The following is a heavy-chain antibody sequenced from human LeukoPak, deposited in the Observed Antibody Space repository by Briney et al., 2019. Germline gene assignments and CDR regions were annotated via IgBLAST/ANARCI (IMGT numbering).Heavy chain of an antibody. J-gene: IGHJ4*02. CDR2: ISGSGGST. Sequence: GESLRLSCAASVVTFSSYSVSWVREAPWKGLEWVLAISGSGGSTYYADSVKGRFTISRDNSKNTLYLQMNSLRAEDTAVYYCAKVRIEYYNYWGQGTLVTVSS. D-gene: IGHD5-24*01. V-gene: IGHV3-23*01. CDR3: AKVRIEYYNY. CDR1: VVTFSSYS.